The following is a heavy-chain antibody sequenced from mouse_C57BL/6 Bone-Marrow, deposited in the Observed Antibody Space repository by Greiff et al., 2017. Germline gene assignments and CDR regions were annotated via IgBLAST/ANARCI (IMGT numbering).Heavy chain of an antibody. Sequence: EVKLEESGGGLVKPGGSLKLSCAASGFTFSSYAMSWVRQTPEKRLEWVATISDGGSYTYYPDNVKGRFTISRDNAKNNLYLQMSHLKSEDTAMYYCARDLTTVAAYWGQGTLVTVSA. J-gene: IGHJ3*01. CDR2: ISDGGSYT. CDR3: ARDLTTVAAY. V-gene: IGHV5-4*01. D-gene: IGHD1-1*01. CDR1: GFTFSSYA.